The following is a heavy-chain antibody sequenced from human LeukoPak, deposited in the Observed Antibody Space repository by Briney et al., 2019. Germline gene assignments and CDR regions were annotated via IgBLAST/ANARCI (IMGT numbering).Heavy chain of an antibody. D-gene: IGHD6-13*01. J-gene: IGHJ6*03. CDR3: ARLDMAAAGYYYYYYYMDV. CDR2: IYPGDSDT. CDR1: GYNFTSYW. V-gene: IGHV5-51*01. Sequence: GESLKISCNGSGYNFTSYWIGWVRQMPGKGLEWMGIIYPGDSDTRYSPSFQGQVTISADKSISTAYLQWSSLKASDTAMYYCARLDMAAAGYYYYYYYMDVWGKGTTVTISS.